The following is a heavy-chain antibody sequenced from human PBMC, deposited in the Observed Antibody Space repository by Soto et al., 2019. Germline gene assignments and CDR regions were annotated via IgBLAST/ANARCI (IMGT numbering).Heavy chain of an antibody. CDR3: ARGDCSSTSCRNYYYGMDV. CDR2: IGTAGDT. Sequence: GGSLRLSCAASGFTFTSYAIHWVRQAPGKGLEWVSAIGTAGDTYYPDSVKGGFTISRETAKNSLYLQMNSLRAGDTAVYYCARGDCSSTSCRNYYYGMDVWGQGTTVTVSS. J-gene: IGHJ6*02. CDR1: GFTFTSYA. D-gene: IGHD2-2*01. V-gene: IGHV3-13*01.